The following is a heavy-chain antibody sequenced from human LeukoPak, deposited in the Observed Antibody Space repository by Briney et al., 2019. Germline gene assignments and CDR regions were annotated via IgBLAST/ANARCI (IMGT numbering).Heavy chain of an antibody. Sequence: PGGSLRLSCAASGFTVSSNYMSWVRQAPGKGLEWVSVIYSGGSTYYADSVKGRFTISRDNSKNTLYLQMNSLRAEDTAVYYCASGRGGYSYGYFDYWGQGTLVTVSS. D-gene: IGHD5-18*01. CDR3: ASGRGGYSYGYFDY. CDR2: IYSGGST. J-gene: IGHJ4*02. CDR1: GFTVSSNY. V-gene: IGHV3-66*01.